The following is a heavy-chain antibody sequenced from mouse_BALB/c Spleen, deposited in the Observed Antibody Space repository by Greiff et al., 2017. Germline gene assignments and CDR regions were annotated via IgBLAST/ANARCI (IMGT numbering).Heavy chain of an antibody. CDR1: GYAFSSSW. Sequence: QVQLQQSGPELVKPGASVKISCKASGYAFSSSWMNWVKQRPGQGLEWIGRIYPGDGDTNYNGKFKGKATLTADKSSSTAYMQLSSLTSVDSAVYFCARWDGYPWYFDVWGAGTTVTVSS. D-gene: IGHD2-3*01. CDR3: ARWDGYPWYFDV. CDR2: IYPGDGDT. V-gene: IGHV1-82*01. J-gene: IGHJ1*01.